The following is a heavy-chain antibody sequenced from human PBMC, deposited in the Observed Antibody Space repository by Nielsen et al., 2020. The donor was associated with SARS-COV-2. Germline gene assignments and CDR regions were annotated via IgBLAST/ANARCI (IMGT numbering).Heavy chain of an antibody. J-gene: IGHJ4*02. CDR1: GYSFTSYW. CDR2: IYPGDSDT. V-gene: IGHV5-51*01. CDR3: ARHKYYDFWSGYFPQADFDY. D-gene: IGHD3-3*01. Sequence: GESLKISCKGSGYSFTSYWIGWVRQMPGKGLEWMGIIYPGDSDTRYSPSFQGQVTISADKSISTAYLQWSSLKASDTAMYYCARHKYYDFWSGYFPQADFDYWGQGTLVTVSS.